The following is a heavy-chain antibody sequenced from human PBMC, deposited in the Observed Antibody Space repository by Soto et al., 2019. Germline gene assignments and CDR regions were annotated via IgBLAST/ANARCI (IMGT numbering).Heavy chain of an antibody. J-gene: IGHJ3*02. CDR3: ARLPSITMIEVFGTPI. Sequence: VGALRLSCAASAFTFTNYAMSWVRQAPGKGLEWVSAISGSGGSTYYADSVMGRFTISRDNSKNTLYLQMKSLRAEDTALYYCARLPSITMIEVFGTPIWGQGTMVTVSS. V-gene: IGHV3-23*01. CDR2: ISGSGGST. D-gene: IGHD3-22*01. CDR1: AFTFTNYA.